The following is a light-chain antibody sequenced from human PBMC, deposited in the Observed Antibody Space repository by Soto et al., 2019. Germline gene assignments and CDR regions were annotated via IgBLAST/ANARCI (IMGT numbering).Light chain of an antibody. J-gene: IGKJ1*01. CDR1: QSVNIH. V-gene: IGKV3D-15*01. Sequence: EIVMTQSPATLSVSPGERATLSCRASQSVNIHLAWYQQKPGQAPRLLIYGASARATGIPAKFSGSGSGTEFTLTISSLQSEGFAVYYCQQYNEWPTTFGQGTKVDIK. CDR2: GAS. CDR3: QQYNEWPTT.